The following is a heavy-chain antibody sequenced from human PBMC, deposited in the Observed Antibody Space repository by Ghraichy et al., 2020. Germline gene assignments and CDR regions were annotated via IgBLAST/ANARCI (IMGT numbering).Heavy chain of an antibody. CDR3: ARDRYCSSTSCSYGMDV. Sequence: LSLTCAASGFTFSSYSMNWVRQAPGKGLEWVSYISSSSSTIYYADSVKGRFTISRDNAKNSLYLQMNSLRDEDTAVYYCARDRYCSSTSCSYGMDVWGQGTTVTVSS. CDR2: ISSSSSTI. CDR1: GFTFSSYS. D-gene: IGHD2-2*01. V-gene: IGHV3-48*02. J-gene: IGHJ6*02.